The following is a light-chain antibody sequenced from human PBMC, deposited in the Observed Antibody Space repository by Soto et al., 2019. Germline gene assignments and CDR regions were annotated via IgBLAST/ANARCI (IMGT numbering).Light chain of an antibody. Sequence: QSVLTQPPSASGSPGQSVTISCTGTKNDIGVYDFVSWYQHHPGKAPRLIIYEVVQRPSGVPDRFSGSKSGNTASLTISGLQAEDEADYYCSSYTSSSTLFFGTGTKVTVL. V-gene: IGLV2-8*01. CDR1: KNDIGVYDF. J-gene: IGLJ1*01. CDR3: SSYTSSSTLF. CDR2: EVV.